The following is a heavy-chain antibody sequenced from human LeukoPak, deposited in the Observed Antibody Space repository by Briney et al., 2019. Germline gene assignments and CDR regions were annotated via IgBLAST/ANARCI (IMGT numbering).Heavy chain of an antibody. Sequence: SQTLSLTCTVSGGSISSISSGGYYWSWIRQPPGKGLEWIGNIYDSGSTNYNPSLKSRVTISVDTSKNQCSLKLSSVTAADTAVYYCARQSISGSSLSYFDHWGQGTLVNVSS. CDR3: ARQSISGSSLSYFDH. CDR2: IYDSGST. CDR1: GGSISSISSGGYY. D-gene: IGHD3-22*01. J-gene: IGHJ4*02. V-gene: IGHV4-61*08.